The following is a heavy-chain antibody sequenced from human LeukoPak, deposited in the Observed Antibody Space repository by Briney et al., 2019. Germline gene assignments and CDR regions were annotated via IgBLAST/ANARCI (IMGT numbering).Heavy chain of an antibody. CDR2: ISSGGST. D-gene: IGHD1-26*01. CDR1: GFTFSSYT. J-gene: IGHJ4*02. V-gene: IGHV3-53*01. Sequence: GGSLRLSCAASGFTFSSYTLNWVRQAPGKGLECVSVISSGGSTYYADSVKGRFTISRDNSKNTLYLQMNSLRAEDTAVYYCARSGSYYELNYWGQGTPVTVSS. CDR3: ARSGSYYELNY.